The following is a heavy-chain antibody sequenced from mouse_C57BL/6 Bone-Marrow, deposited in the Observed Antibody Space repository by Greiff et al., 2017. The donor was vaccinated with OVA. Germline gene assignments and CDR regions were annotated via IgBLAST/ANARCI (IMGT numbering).Heavy chain of an antibody. Sequence: EVQLQQSGAELVKPGASVKLSCTASGFNIKDYYMHWVKQRTEQGLEWIGRIDPEDGDTKYAPKFQGKATITADTSSNTAYLQRSSLTSEDTAVYYCARKYGSPDLDYWGQGTTLTVSS. J-gene: IGHJ2*01. CDR3: ARKYGSPDLDY. CDR2: IDPEDGDT. CDR1: GFNIKDYY. D-gene: IGHD2-10*02. V-gene: IGHV14-2*01.